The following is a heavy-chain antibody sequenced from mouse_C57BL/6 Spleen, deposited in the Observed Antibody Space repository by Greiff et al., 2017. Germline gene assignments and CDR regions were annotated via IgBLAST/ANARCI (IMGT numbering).Heavy chain of an antibody. D-gene: IGHD1-1*01. V-gene: IGHV3-8*01. CDR2: ISYSGST. CDR3: ARSPLYYYGSSLYAMDY. J-gene: IGHJ4*01. CDR1: GYSITSDY. Sequence: DVKLQESGPGLAKPSQTLSLTCSVTGYSITSDYWNWIRKFPGNKLEYMGYISYSGSTYYNPSLKSRISITRDTSKNQYYLQLNSVTTEDTATYYCARSPLYYYGSSLYAMDYWGQGTSVTVSS.